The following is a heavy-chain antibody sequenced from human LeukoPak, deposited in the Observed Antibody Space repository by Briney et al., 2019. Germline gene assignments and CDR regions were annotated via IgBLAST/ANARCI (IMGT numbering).Heavy chain of an antibody. CDR1: GYTFTSYY. Sequence: ASVKVSCKASGYTFTSYYMHWVRQAPGQGLEWMGIINPSGGSTSYAQKFQGRVTMTRDMSTSTVYMELSSLRSEDTAVYYCARVPITILRNDHFDYWGQGTLVTVSS. V-gene: IGHV1-46*01. J-gene: IGHJ4*02. CDR2: INPSGGST. D-gene: IGHD3-9*01. CDR3: ARVPITILRNDHFDY.